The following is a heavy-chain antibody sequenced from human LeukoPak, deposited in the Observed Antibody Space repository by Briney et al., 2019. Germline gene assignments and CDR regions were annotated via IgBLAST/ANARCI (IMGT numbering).Heavy chain of an antibody. Sequence: GGSLRLSCAASGFTFSSYWMSWVRQAPGKGLEWVANIKQDGSEKYYVDSVKGRFTISRDNAKNSLYLQMNSLRVEDTAVYYCARVSGDGESSYRALDIWGQGTMVTVSS. D-gene: IGHD1-26*01. CDR3: ARVSGDGESSYRALDI. J-gene: IGHJ3*02. CDR1: GFTFSSYW. CDR2: IKQDGSEK. V-gene: IGHV3-7*01.